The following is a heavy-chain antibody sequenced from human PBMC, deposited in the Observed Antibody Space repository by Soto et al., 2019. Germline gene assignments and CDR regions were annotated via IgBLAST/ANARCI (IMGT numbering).Heavy chain of an antibody. CDR3: ARRKAARGLGAFDI. D-gene: IGHD6-6*01. CDR1: GGTFSSYA. V-gene: IGHV1-69*01. J-gene: IGHJ3*02. CDR2: IIPIFGTA. Sequence: QVQLVQSGAEVKKPGSSVKVSCKASGGTFSSYAISWVRQAPGQGLEWMGGIIPIFGTANYAQKFQGRVTITADESTSTDYMERSSLRSEDTAVYYCARRKAARGLGAFDIWGQGTMVTVSS.